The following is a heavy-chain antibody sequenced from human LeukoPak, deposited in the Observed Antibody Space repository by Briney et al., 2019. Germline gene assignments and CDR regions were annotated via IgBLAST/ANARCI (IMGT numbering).Heavy chain of an antibody. CDR1: RFTFSTYG. CDR2: ISYDGINK. V-gene: IGHV3-30*03. J-gene: IGHJ6*02. CDR3: ARDSDGMSV. Sequence: TGGSLRLSCAASRFTFSTYGMHWVRQAPGEGLEWVALISYDGINKYYADSVKGRFTVSRDNSKSTLYLQVNSLRAEDTAVYYCARDSDGMSVWGLGTTVTVSS.